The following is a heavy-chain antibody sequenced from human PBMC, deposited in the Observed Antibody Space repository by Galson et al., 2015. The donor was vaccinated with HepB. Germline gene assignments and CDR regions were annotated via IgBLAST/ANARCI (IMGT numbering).Heavy chain of an antibody. J-gene: IGHJ4*02. CDR2: IKQDGSEK. V-gene: IGHV3-7*03. CDR3: ARDHPYYDFWSGYRYFDY. D-gene: IGHD3-3*01. CDR1: GFTFTTYC. Sequence: SLRLSCAVSGFTFTTYCMSWVRQAPGKGLEWVANIKQDGSEKYYVDSVKGRFTISRDNAKNSLYLQMNSLRAEDTAVYYCARDHPYYDFWSGYRYFDYWGQGTLVIVSS.